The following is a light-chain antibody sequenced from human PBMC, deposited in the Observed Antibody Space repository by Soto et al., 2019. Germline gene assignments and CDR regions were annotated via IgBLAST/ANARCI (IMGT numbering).Light chain of an antibody. CDR1: QSVSSN. V-gene: IGKV3-15*01. J-gene: IGKJ1*01. Sequence: IVMTQSPATLSVSPGERATVSCRASQSVSSNLAWYQQKPGQAPRLLIYGASTRATGIPARFSGSGSGTEFTLTISSLQSEDFAVYYCQQYNNWPRTFGQGTKVDI. CDR2: GAS. CDR3: QQYNNWPRT.